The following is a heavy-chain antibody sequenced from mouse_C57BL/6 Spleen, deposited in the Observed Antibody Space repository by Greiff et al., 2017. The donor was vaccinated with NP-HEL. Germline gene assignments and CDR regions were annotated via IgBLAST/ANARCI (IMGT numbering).Heavy chain of an antibody. CDR2: INPNNGGT. D-gene: IGHD3-2*02. J-gene: IGHJ4*01. Sequence: EVQLVESGPELVKPGASVKMSCKASGYTFTDYNMHWVKQSHGKSLEWIGYINPNNGGTSYNQKFKGKATLTVNKSSSTAYMELRSLTSEDSAVYYCARRQLRLYAMDYWGQGTSVTVSS. V-gene: IGHV1-22*01. CDR3: ARRQLRLYAMDY. CDR1: GYTFTDYN.